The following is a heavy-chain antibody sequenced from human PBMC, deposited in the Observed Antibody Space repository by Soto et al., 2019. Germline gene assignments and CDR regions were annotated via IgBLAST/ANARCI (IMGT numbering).Heavy chain of an antibody. V-gene: IGHV2-5*02. CDR1: GFSLSTSGVG. Sequence: QITLKESGPTLVKPTQTLTLTCTFSGFSLSTSGVGVGWIRQPPGKALEWLALIYWDDDKRYSPSLKSRFTITKDTSKIQVVLTMTNMDPVDTATYYCAHRPRLTQKGYCTIGVCYYANWFDPWGQGTLVTVSS. D-gene: IGHD2-8*01. J-gene: IGHJ5*02. CDR2: IYWDDDK. CDR3: AHRPRLTQKGYCTIGVCYYANWFDP.